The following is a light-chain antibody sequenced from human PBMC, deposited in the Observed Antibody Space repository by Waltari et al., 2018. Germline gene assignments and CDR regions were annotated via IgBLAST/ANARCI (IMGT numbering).Light chain of an antibody. J-gene: IGKJ3*01. Sequence: DIQMTQSPSPVSASVGDRDTITCRASQDIGNRLAWYQQKPGKAPNLLIYCTSSLQTGVPSRFSGSGSGTEFTLTISSLQPEDFGTYYCQQGNSFPITFGPGTKVEIK. CDR1: QDIGNR. CDR2: CTS. CDR3: QQGNSFPIT. V-gene: IGKV1-12*01.